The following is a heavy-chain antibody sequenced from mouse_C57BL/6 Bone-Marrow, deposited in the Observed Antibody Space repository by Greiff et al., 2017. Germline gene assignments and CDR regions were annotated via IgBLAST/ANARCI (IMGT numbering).Heavy chain of an antibody. J-gene: IGHJ4*01. V-gene: IGHV1-22*01. CDR3: ANDLLWLRRYYYAMDY. CDR2: INPNNGGT. Sequence: FQLQQSGPELVKPGASVKMSCKASGYTFTDYNMPWVKQSHGKSLEWIGYINPNNGGTSYNQKFKGKATLTVNKSSSTAYMELRSLTSEDSAVYYCANDLLWLRRYYYAMDYWGQGTSVTVSS. D-gene: IGHD2-2*01. CDR1: GYTFTDYN.